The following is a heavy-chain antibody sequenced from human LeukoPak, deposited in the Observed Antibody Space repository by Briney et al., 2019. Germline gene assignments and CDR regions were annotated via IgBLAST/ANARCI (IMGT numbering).Heavy chain of an antibody. Sequence: GGSLRLSCAASGFTFRNYGMSWVRQAPGKGLELVSAISGDAADIFYADSVKGRFTISRDNSKNTLYLQMNSLRAEDTAVYYCAKASSGWYGWAFDIWGQGTMVTVSS. CDR3: AKASSGWYGWAFDI. CDR1: GFTFRNYG. V-gene: IGHV3-23*01. J-gene: IGHJ3*02. CDR2: ISGDAADI. D-gene: IGHD6-19*01.